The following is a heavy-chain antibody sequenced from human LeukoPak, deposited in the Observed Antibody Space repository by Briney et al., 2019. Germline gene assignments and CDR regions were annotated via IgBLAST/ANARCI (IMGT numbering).Heavy chain of an antibody. CDR2: IIPSGVTT. CDR3: ARDDSLLQFGC. J-gene: IGHJ4*02. Sequence: GGSLRLSCAASGFTFSNYGMNWVRHAPGKGLEWVSGIIPSGVTTYYADSVKGRFAISRDNSKNTVYLQMNSLRAEDTAVYYCARDDSLLQFGCWGQGTLVTVSS. V-gene: IGHV3-23*01. CDR1: GFTFSNYG. D-gene: IGHD5-24*01.